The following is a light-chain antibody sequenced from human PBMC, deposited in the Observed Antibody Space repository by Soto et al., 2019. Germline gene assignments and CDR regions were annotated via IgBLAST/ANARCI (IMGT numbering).Light chain of an antibody. Sequence: DIPMIQSPSSLSASVGDRVTIYCRASQSIARHLNWYQQKPGKTPKLLIYAASTLQSEVPSRFSASGSETDFTLTISDLQPEDFAVYYCQQSHSAPLTFGGGTKLEI. CDR3: QQSHSAPLT. CDR1: QSIARH. CDR2: AAS. V-gene: IGKV1-39*01. J-gene: IGKJ4*01.